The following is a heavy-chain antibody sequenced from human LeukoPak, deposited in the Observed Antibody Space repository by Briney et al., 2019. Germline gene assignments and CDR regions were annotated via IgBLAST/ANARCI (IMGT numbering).Heavy chain of an antibody. J-gene: IGHJ4*02. V-gene: IGHV3-23*01. CDR1: GFTFSNYA. CDR2: LIGSSGAT. D-gene: IGHD5-12*01. Sequence: GGPLRLSCAASGFTFSNYAMNWVRQAPGKGLEWVAVLIGSSGATDYADSVKGRFTISRDNSKNTLFLQMNSLRAEDTAIYYCAKGAYDYIEIAYFDYWGQGALVTVSS. CDR3: AKGAYDYIEIAYFDY.